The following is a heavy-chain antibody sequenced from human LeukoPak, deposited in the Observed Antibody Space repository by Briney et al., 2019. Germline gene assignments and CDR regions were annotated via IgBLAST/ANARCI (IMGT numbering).Heavy chain of an antibody. CDR1: GFTFRSYA. Sequence: PGGSLRLSCAASGFTFRSYAMHWVRQAPGKGLEWVSSISSSSSYIYYADSVKGRFTLSRDNAKNSLYLQMNSLRAEDTAVYYCARDHCSSSSCYVYYGMDVWGQGTTVTVSS. V-gene: IGHV3-21*01. CDR3: ARDHCSSSSCYVYYGMDV. CDR2: ISSSSSYI. J-gene: IGHJ6*02. D-gene: IGHD2-2*01.